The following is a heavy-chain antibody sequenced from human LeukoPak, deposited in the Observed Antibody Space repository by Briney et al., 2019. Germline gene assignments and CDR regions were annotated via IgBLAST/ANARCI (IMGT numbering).Heavy chain of an antibody. V-gene: IGHV3-48*04. D-gene: IGHD3-10*01. CDR1: GFTFSSYS. Sequence: GGSLRLSCAASGFTFSSYSMNWVRQAPGKGLEWVSYISSSSSTIYYADSVKGRFTISRDNAKNSLYLQMNSLRAEDTAVYYCARDLVLGGSGNPQLGYWGQGTLVTVSS. CDR2: ISSSSSTI. J-gene: IGHJ4*02. CDR3: ARDLVLGGSGNPQLGY.